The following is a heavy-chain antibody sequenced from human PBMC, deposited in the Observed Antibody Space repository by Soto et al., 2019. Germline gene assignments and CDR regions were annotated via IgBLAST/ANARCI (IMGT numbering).Heavy chain of an antibody. CDR3: AKDFLQDWGQDYYYGMDV. CDR2: ISTDNGNT. Sequence: ASVKVSCKASGYTFTNSGISWVRQAPGQGLEWMGWISTDNGNTNYAQHLQGRVSMTTDTSTSTAYMDLRSLRSDDTAVYYCAKDFLQDWGQDYYYGMDVWGQGTTVTVSS. V-gene: IGHV1-18*01. J-gene: IGHJ6*02. D-gene: IGHD7-27*01. CDR1: GYTFTNSG.